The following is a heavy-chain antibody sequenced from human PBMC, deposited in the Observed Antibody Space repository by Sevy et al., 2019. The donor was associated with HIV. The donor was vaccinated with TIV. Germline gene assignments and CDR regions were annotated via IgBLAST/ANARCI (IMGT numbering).Heavy chain of an antibody. CDR1: GFTFSTYG. J-gene: IGHJ4*02. D-gene: IGHD6-13*01. V-gene: IGHV3-30*18. CDR3: AKDLEQQLIRVRLGLDY. CDR2: ISDDGNNK. Sequence: GGSLRVSCAASGFTFSTYGMHWVRQAPGKGLEWVAVISDDGNNKYYADCVKGRFSISRDNSKNTLYLQMNSLRGEDTAVYYCAKDLEQQLIRVRLGLDYRGQGTLVTVSS.